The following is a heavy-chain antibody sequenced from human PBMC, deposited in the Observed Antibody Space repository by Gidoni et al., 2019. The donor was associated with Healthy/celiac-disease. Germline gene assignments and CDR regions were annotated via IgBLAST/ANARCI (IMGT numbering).Heavy chain of an antibody. CDR3: IKTDGEAFDI. CDR2: IKQDGSEK. V-gene: IGHV3-7*01. CDR1: GFTCSSYW. Sequence: EVQLVESGGGLVQPGGSLRLSCAASGFTCSSYWMSWVRQAPGKGLEWGANIKQDGSEKYYVDSVKGRFTISRDNAKNSLYLQMNSLRAEDTAVYYCIKTDGEAFDIWGQGTMVTVSS. D-gene: IGHD1-1*01. J-gene: IGHJ3*02.